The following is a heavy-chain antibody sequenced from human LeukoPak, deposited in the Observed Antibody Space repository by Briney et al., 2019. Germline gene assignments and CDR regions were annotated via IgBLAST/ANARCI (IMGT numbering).Heavy chain of an antibody. D-gene: IGHD6-13*01. J-gene: IGHJ4*02. V-gene: IGHV4-59*08. CDR2: IFYSGST. Sequence: PSETLSLTCTVSGGSISSFYWSWIRQPPGKGLEWIGYIFYSGSTNYNPSLKSRVTISVDTSKNQFSLKLSSVTAADTAVYYCARLSTSWFFDYWGQGTLVTVSP. CDR3: ARLSTSWFFDY. CDR1: GGSISSFY.